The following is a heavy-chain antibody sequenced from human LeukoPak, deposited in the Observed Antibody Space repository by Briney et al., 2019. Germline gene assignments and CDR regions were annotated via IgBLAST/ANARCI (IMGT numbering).Heavy chain of an antibody. Sequence: GGSLRLSCTASGFTFSDYSMNWVRQTPGRGLEWVSSISPSGRSISYADSVKGRFTISRDNAKNSLYLQMSSLRAEDTAVYYCASFRTGYSYYFDYWGQGILVTVSS. V-gene: IGHV3-21*01. CDR1: GFTFSDYS. D-gene: IGHD3/OR15-3a*01. J-gene: IGHJ4*02. CDR3: ASFRTGYSYYFDY. CDR2: ISPSGRSI.